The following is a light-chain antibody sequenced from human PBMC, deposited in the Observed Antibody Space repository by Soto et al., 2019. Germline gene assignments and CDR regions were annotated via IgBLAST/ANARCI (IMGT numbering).Light chain of an antibody. V-gene: IGKV1-9*01. J-gene: IGKJ2*01. CDR1: QGITTY. CDR2: AAS. Sequence: IQLTQSPSSLPASVGDRVTITCRASQGITTYLAWYQQKPGKAPKLLIYAASALQSGVPSRFSGSGSGTAFTLTISSLQPEDFATYYWLQINSYPYTFGQGTKLEIK. CDR3: LQINSYPYT.